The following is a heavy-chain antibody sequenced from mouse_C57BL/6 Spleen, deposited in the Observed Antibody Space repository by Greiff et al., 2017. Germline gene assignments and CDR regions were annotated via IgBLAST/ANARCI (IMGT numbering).Heavy chain of an antibody. CDR2: IRNKANGYTT. V-gene: IGHV7-3*01. CDR3: ARSHDGYYQYYFDD. J-gene: IGHJ2*01. D-gene: IGHD2-3*01. Sequence: EVKLVESGGGLVQPGGSLSLSCAASGFTFTDYYMSWVRQPPGKALEWLGFIRNKANGYTTEYNASVKGRFTISRDNSPSILYLQMNALRAEDSANYSCARSHDGYYQYYFDDWGQGTTLTVSS. CDR1: GFTFTDYY.